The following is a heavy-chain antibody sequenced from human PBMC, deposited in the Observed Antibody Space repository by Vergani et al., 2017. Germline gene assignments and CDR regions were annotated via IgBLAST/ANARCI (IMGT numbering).Heavy chain of an antibody. CDR3: AXDFMADILTGYYYY. J-gene: IGHJ4*02. Sequence: QVQLVQSGAEVKKPGASVKVSCKASGYTFTSYYMHWVRQAPGQGLEWMGIINPSGGSTSYAQKFQGRVTMTRDTSTSTVYMELSSLRSEDTAVYYCAXDFMADILTGYYYYWGQGTLVTVSS. D-gene: IGHD3-9*01. V-gene: IGHV1-46*01. CDR2: INPSGGST. CDR1: GYTFTSYY.